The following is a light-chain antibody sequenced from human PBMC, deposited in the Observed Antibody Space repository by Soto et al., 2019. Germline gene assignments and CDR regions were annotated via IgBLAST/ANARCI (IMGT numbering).Light chain of an antibody. CDR1: QSVSSTF. Sequence: EIVLTQSPGTLSLTPGERATLSCRASQSVSSTFLAWYQQKPGQAPKVLIYGASTRATGIPDRFSGSGSGTDFTLTISRLEPEYFAMYYCQQYDCSRTFGQGTKVEMK. CDR2: GAS. J-gene: IGKJ1*01. CDR3: QQYDCSRT. V-gene: IGKV3-20*01.